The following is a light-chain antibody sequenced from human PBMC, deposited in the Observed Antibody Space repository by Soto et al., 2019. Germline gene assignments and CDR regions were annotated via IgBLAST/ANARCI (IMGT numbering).Light chain of an antibody. CDR2: GNS. J-gene: IGLJ2*01. Sequence: QAVVTQPPSVSGAPGQRVTISCTGSSSNIGAGYDVHWYKQLPGTAPKLLIYGNSNRPSGVPDRFSGSKSGTSASLAITGLQAEDEADYYCQSYDSSLSVVFGGGTKRTVL. CDR3: QSYDSSLSVV. CDR1: SSNIGAGYD. V-gene: IGLV1-40*01.